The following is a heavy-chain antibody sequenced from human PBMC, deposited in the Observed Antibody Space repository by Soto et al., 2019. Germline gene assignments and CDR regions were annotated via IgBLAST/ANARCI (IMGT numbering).Heavy chain of an antibody. D-gene: IGHD1-26*01. CDR3: TRRTVGATRNDAFDI. CDR2: IRSKANSYAT. Sequence: GGSLRLSCAASGFTFSGSAMHWVRQASGKGLEWVGRIRSKANSYATAYAASVKGRFTISRDDSKNTAYLQMNSLKTEDTAVYYCTRRTVGATRNDAFDIWGQGTMVTVSS. V-gene: IGHV3-73*01. J-gene: IGHJ3*02. CDR1: GFTFSGSA.